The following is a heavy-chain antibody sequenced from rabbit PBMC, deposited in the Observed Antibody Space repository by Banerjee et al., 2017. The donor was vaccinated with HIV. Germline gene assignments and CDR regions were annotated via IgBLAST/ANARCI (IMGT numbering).Heavy chain of an antibody. CDR1: GFSFSNKYV. CDR2: INTSSGNT. J-gene: IGHJ2*01. D-gene: IGHD1-1*01. Sequence: QEQLEETGGGLVQPGGSLTLSCKASGFSFSNKYVMCWVRQAPGKGLEWIACINTSSGNTVYASWAKGRFTISKSSSTTVTLQMTSLTAADTATYFCARGGVGSTGYTYAFDPWGQGTLVTVS. V-gene: IGHV1S45*01. CDR3: ARGGVGSTGYTYAFDP.